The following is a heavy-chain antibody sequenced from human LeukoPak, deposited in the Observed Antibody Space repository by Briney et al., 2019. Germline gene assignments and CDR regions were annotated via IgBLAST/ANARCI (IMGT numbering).Heavy chain of an antibody. V-gene: IGHV3-7*01. CDR2: TKQDGSEK. J-gene: IGHJ4*02. D-gene: IGHD1-26*01. CDR3: ARDQDWYSGSYYDY. CDR1: GFTFSSYW. Sequence: GGSLRLSCAASGFTFSSYWMSWVRQAPGKGLEWVANTKQDGSEKYYVDSVKDRFTISRDNAKNSLYLQMNSLRAEDTAVYYCARDQDWYSGSYYDYWGQGTLVTVSS.